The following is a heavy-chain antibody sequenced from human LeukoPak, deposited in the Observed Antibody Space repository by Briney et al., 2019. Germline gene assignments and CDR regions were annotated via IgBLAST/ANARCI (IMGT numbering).Heavy chain of an antibody. CDR3: ARDVVGATWGPDY. V-gene: IGHV3-23*01. Sequence: GGSLRLSCEASGFTSSAYAMTWVRQAPGKGLEWVSSIGSDNKPHYSESVKGRFAISRDNSKNTLFLQLHNLRVEDTALYYCARDVVGATWGPDYWGQGTLVTVSS. CDR2: IGSDNKP. D-gene: IGHD1-26*01. J-gene: IGHJ4*02. CDR1: GFTSSAYA.